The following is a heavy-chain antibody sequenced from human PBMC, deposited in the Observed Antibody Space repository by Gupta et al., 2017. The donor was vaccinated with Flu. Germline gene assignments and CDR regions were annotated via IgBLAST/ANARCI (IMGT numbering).Heavy chain of an antibody. D-gene: IGHD1-26*01. J-gene: IGHJ3*02. CDR1: GCTFRDYA. CDR3: AKESYGAQSTFDNAFDN. Sequence: QLQLVESGGGVVQPGGYLRLSCAASGCTFRDYAMHWVRQAPGKGLEWVAVISFDEITTYYADAVKGPFTISRDNSKNTLYMQKNCLRAEDTAVYYCAKESYGAQSTFDNAFDNWGQGTIVTVS. V-gene: IGHV3-30*18. CDR2: ISFDEITT.